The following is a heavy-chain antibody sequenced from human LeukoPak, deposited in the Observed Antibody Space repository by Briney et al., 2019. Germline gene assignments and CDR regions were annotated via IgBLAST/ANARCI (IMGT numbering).Heavy chain of an antibody. D-gene: IGHD2/OR15-2a*01. Sequence: GGSLRLSCAASGFTFSSYAMSWVRQAPGKGLEWVSAISGSGGSTYYADSVKGRFTISRDNSKNTLYLQMNSLRAEDTAVYYCAKDLKGAMDYLYDYWGQGTLVTVSS. CDR3: AKDLKGAMDYLYDY. CDR2: ISGSGGST. V-gene: IGHV3-23*01. J-gene: IGHJ4*02. CDR1: GFTFSSYA.